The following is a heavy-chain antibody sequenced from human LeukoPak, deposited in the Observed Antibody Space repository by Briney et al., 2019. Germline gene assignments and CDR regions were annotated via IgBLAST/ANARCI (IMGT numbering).Heavy chain of an antibody. Sequence: KTSETLSLTCTVSGGSISSSDYYWGWIRQPPGKGLEWIGSIYYSVTTYYNPSLKSRVTISVDTSKNQFSLKLNSVTAADTAVYYCARHDGDGYSFDAFDIWGQGTMVTVSS. D-gene: IGHD5-24*01. V-gene: IGHV4-39*07. CDR1: GGSISSSDYY. J-gene: IGHJ3*02. CDR2: IYYSVTT. CDR3: ARHDGDGYSFDAFDI.